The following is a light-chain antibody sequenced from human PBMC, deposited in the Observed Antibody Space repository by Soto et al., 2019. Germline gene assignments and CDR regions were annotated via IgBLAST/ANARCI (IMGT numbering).Light chain of an antibody. J-gene: IGKJ1*01. CDR2: GAS. V-gene: IGKV3-15*01. CDR3: LQYHYWWT. Sequence: IVMTQSPATLSLSPGEKATLSCRAGQSISNNFAWFQQKPGQVPRLLIYGASNRATGVSARFSGSGSGTEFTLTISSLQSEDFAVYYCLQYHYWWTFGQGTKVDIK. CDR1: QSISNN.